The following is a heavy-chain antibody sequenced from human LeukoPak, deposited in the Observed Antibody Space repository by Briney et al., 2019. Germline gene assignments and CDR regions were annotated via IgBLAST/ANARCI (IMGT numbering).Heavy chain of an antibody. D-gene: IGHD1-26*01. V-gene: IGHV3-30*02. CDR1: GFTFSSYD. J-gene: IGHJ4*02. CDR2: IRYDGSDK. Sequence: GGSLRLSCAASGFTFSSYDMHWVRQAPGKGLEWVAFIRYDGSDKFYADSVKGRFTISRDNSKNTLYLQMNSLRADDTAVYYCAKQGGSYIGYFDYWGQGTLVTVSS. CDR3: AKQGGSYIGYFDY.